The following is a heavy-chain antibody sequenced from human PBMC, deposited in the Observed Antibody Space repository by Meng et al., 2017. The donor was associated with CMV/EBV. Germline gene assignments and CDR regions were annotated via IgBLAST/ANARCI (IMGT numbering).Heavy chain of an antibody. CDR3: AREGDPGDLPSSYYYGMDV. CDR1: GFTFSSYW. D-gene: IGHD7-27*01. J-gene: IGHJ6*02. CDR2: IYSGGST. V-gene: IGHV3-53*01. Sequence: GESLKISCAASGFTFSSYWMSWVRQAPGKGLEWVSVIYSGGSTYYADSVKGRFTISRDNSKNTLYLQMNSLRAEDTAVYYCAREGDPGDLPSSYYYGMDVWGQGTTVTVSS.